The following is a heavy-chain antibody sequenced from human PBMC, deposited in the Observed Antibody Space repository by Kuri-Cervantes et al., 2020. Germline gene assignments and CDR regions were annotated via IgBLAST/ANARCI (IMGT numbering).Heavy chain of an antibody. CDR1: GFTFDDYA. V-gene: IGHV3-9*01. J-gene: IGHJ4*02. CDR2: ISWNSGSI. CDR3: ASDPGYQVMYPEGYFDY. Sequence: LSLTCAASGFTFDDYAMHWVRQAPGKGLEWVSGISWNSGSIGYADSVKGRFTISRDNAKNSLYLQMNSLRAEDTAVYYCASDPGYQVMYPEGYFDYWGQGALVTV. D-gene: IGHD2-8*02.